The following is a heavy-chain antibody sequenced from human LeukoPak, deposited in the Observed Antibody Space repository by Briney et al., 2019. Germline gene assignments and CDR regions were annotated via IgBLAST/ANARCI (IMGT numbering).Heavy chain of an antibody. CDR2: IRSKAYGGTT. D-gene: IGHD5-24*01. Sequence: TGGSLRLSCTASGFTFGDYAMSWVRQAPGKGLERVGFIRSKAYGGTTEYAASVKGRFTISRDDSKSIAYLQMNSLKTEDTAVYYCTGVEMATIGVDYWGQGTLVTVSS. V-gene: IGHV3-49*04. CDR1: GFTFGDYA. J-gene: IGHJ4*02. CDR3: TGVEMATIGVDY.